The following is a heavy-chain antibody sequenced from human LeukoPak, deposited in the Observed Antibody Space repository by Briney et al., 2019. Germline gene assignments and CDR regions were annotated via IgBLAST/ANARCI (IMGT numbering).Heavy chain of an antibody. V-gene: IGHV1-69*01. CDR1: GGTFSSYA. D-gene: IGHD2-2*01. Sequence: GSSVKVSCKASGGTFSSYAISWVRQAPGQGLEWMGGIIPIFGTANYAQKFQGRVTITADESTSTAYMELSSLRSEDTAVYYCAMTSDCSSTSCYPNFDYWGQGTLVTVSS. CDR3: AMTSDCSSTSCYPNFDY. J-gene: IGHJ4*02. CDR2: IIPIFGTA.